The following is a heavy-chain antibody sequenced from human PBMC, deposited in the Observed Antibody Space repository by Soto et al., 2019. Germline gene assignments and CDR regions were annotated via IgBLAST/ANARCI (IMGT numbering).Heavy chain of an antibody. D-gene: IGHD2-8*01. J-gene: IGHJ4*02. CDR2: IYYSGST. CDR3: ARAYCTNGVCYNFDY. V-gene: IGHV4-59*01. Sequence: TSETLCLSWTVVGGSIISYYCSCILQPPGKGLEWIGYIYYSGSTNYNPSLKSRVTISVDTSKNQFSLKLSSVTAADTAVYYCARAYCTNGVCYNFDYWGQGTLVTVSS. CDR1: GGSIISYY.